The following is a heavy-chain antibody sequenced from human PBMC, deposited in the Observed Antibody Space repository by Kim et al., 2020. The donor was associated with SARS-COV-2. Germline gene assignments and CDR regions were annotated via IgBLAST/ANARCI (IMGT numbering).Heavy chain of an antibody. D-gene: IGHD2-21*01. Sequence: QKVRGRVTINADESTSTAYMELSSLRAEDTAVYYCARGSNCGGDCYIDYWGQGTLVTVSS. CDR3: ARGSNCGGDCYIDY. J-gene: IGHJ4*02. V-gene: IGHV1-69*01.